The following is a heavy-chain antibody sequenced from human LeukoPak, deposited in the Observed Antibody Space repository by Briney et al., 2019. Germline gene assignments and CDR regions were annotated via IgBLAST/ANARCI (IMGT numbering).Heavy chain of an antibody. J-gene: IGHJ5*02. V-gene: IGHV1-8*01. Sequence: ASVKVSCKASGYTFTSYDINWVRQATGQGLEWMGWMNPNSGNTGYAQKFQGRVTMTRNTSISTAYMELSSLRSEDTAVYYSARAHPITMVRGVMSWFDPWGQGTLVTVSS. CDR1: GYTFTSYD. CDR3: ARAHPITMVRGVMSWFDP. CDR2: MNPNSGNT. D-gene: IGHD3-10*01.